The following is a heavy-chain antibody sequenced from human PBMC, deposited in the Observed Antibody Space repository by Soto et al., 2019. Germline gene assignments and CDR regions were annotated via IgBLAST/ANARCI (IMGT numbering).Heavy chain of an antibody. CDR2: INPNSGGT. CDR3: ARANNSSSAPMGDY. CDR1: GYTFTGYY. J-gene: IGHJ4*02. V-gene: IGHV1-2*04. Sequence: ASVKVSCKASGYTFTGYYMHWVRQAPGQGLEWMGWINPNSGGTNYAQKFQGWVTMTRDTSISTAYMELSRLRSDDTAVYYCARANNSSSAPMGDYWGQGTLVTVSS. D-gene: IGHD6-6*01.